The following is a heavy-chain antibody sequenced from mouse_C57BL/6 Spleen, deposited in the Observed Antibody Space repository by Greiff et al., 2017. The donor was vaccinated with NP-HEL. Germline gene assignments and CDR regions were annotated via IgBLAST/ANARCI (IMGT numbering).Heavy chain of an antibody. CDR2: IHPNSGST. V-gene: IGHV1-64*01. CDR3: ARGEEFITQFDY. Sequence: VQLQQPGAELVKPGASVKLSCKASGYTFTSYWMHWVKQRPGQGLEWIGMIHPNSGSTNYNEKFKSKATLTVDKSSSTAYMQLSSLTSEDSAVDYCARGEEFITQFDYWGQGTTLTVSS. CDR1: GYTFTSYW. D-gene: IGHD1-1*01. J-gene: IGHJ2*01.